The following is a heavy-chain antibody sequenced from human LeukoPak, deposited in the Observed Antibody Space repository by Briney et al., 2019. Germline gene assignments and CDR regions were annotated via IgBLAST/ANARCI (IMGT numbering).Heavy chain of an antibody. CDR2: IMSKTDGGTT. Sequence: GGSLRLSCAASGFTFSNAWMSWVRQAPGKGLEWVGRIMSKTDGGTTAYAAPVKGRFTISRDDSKNTLYLQMKGLETVDTAVYYCTTASVTMVRGVINPDAFDVWGLGTMVIVSS. V-gene: IGHV3-15*01. J-gene: IGHJ3*01. CDR1: GFTFSNAW. D-gene: IGHD3-10*01. CDR3: TTASVTMVRGVINPDAFDV.